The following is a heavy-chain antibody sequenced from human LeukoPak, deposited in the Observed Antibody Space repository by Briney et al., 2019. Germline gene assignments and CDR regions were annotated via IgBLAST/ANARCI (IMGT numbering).Heavy chain of an antibody. CDR3: VKDIGSGSYRCGGYFDY. CDR1: GFPFDDKA. D-gene: IGHD1-26*01. J-gene: IGHJ4*02. V-gene: IGHV3-9*03. Sequence: GRSLRLSCAASGFPFDDKAMHWVRQAPGKGLEWVAGISRNSDSTGYADSVKGRFTISRDNAKNSLYLQMNSLRAEDMALYYCVKDIGSGSYRCGGYFDYWGQGTLVTVSS. CDR2: ISRNSDST.